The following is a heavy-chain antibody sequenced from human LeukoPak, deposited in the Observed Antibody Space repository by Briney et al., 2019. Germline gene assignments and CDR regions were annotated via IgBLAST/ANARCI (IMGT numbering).Heavy chain of an antibody. CDR1: GFTFSSYW. J-gene: IGHJ4*02. CDR2: IKQDGSKK. CDR3: AKAMYQWLPDY. V-gene: IGHV3-7*03. D-gene: IGHD6-19*01. Sequence: PGGSLRLSCAASGFTFSSYWMSWVRQAPGKGLEWVANIKQDGSKKHYVDSVKGRFTISRDNAKNSLYLQMNSLRAEDTAVYYCAKAMYQWLPDYWGQGTLVTVSS.